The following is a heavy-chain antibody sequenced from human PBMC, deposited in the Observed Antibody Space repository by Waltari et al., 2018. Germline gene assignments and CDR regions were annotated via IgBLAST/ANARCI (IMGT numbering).Heavy chain of an antibody. J-gene: IGHJ5*02. Sequence: QVQLQESGPGLVKPSETLSLTCNVSGGSVSNYYWAWIRKPAGKGLEWIGRIYSGGDPHYSPSSKSRITIAVDTSTNQCSLTVTAVTAADTAFYYCVRARVSAQTSMGGFFDPWGQGIEVTVSS. D-gene: IGHD5-18*01. CDR3: VRARVSAQTSMGGFFDP. CDR1: GGSVSNYY. V-gene: IGHV4-4*07. CDR2: IYSGGDP.